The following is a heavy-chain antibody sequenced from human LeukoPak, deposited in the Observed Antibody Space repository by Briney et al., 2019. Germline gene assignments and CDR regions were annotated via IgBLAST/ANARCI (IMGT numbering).Heavy chain of an antibody. CDR3: AREGSSGWSSYFDY. CDR2: ISYDGSNK. Sequence: GGSLRLSCAASGFTFDDYAMHWVRQAPGKGLEWVAVISYDGSNKYYADSVKGRFTISRDNSKNTLYLQMNSLRAEDTAVYYCAREGSSGWSSYFDYWGQGTLVTVSS. CDR1: GFTFDDYA. D-gene: IGHD6-19*01. V-gene: IGHV3-30-3*01. J-gene: IGHJ4*02.